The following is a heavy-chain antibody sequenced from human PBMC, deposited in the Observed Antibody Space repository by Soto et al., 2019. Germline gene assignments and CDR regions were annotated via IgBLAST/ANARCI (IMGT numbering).Heavy chain of an antibody. CDR2: INHSGST. CDR1: GGSFSGYY. V-gene: IGHV4-34*01. Sequence: QVQLQQWGAGLLKPSETLSLTCAVYGGSFSGYYWSWIRQPPGKGLEWSGEINHSGSTNYNPSLKSRVTISVDTSKNQFSLKLSSVTAADTAVYYCARRPAIAADHKFLDYWGQGTLVTVSS. D-gene: IGHD6-13*01. J-gene: IGHJ4*02. CDR3: ARRPAIAADHKFLDY.